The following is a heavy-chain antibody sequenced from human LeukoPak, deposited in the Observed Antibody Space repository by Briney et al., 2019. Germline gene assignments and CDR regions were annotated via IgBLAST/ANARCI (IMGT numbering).Heavy chain of an antibody. CDR2: IYYSGCT. D-gene: IGHD6-13*01. Sequence: PSETLSLTCTVSGRPISSYYWSWLRQPPGKGLEWIGYIYYSGCTNYNPSLKSRVTISVDTSKNQFSLKLNSVTAADTAVYYCARPQADSSSFGHWFDPWGQGTLVTVSS. V-gene: IGHV4-59*01. J-gene: IGHJ5*02. CDR3: ARPQADSSSFGHWFDP. CDR1: GRPISSYY.